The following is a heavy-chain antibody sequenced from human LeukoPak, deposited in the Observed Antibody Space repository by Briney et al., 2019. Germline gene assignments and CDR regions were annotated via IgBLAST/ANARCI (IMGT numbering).Heavy chain of an antibody. D-gene: IGHD5-18*01. CDR3: AKPIGYSYGGAAGPFYYYYGMDV. CDR2: INHSGST. CDR1: GGSFSGYY. J-gene: IGHJ6*02. V-gene: IGHV4-34*01. Sequence: SETLSLTCAVYGGSFSGYYWSWISQPPGKGLEWIGEINHSGSTDYNPSLKSRVTISVDTSKNQFSLKLSSVTAADTAVYYCAKPIGYSYGGAAGPFYYYYGMDVWGQGTTVTVSS.